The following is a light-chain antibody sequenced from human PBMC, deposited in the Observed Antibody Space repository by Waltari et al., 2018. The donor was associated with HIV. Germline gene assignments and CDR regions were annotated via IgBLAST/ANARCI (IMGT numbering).Light chain of an antibody. J-gene: IGKJ1*01. CDR1: QSVTSSS. V-gene: IGKV3-20*01. CDR3: HQYGTSPRT. CDR2: AAS. Sequence: EIVLTQSPDTLSLSPGERATLSCRSSQSVTSSSLAWYQQKPGQAPRLLIYAASIRATGIADRFSGSGSGTDFTLTITRLEREDFAVYYCHQYGTSPRTFGQGTKVEIK.